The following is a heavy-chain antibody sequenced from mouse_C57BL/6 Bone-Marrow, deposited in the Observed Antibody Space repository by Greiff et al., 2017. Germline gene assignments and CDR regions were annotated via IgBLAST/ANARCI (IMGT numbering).Heavy chain of an antibody. D-gene: IGHD1-3*01. CDR1: GYAFSSSW. CDR2: IYPGDGDT. CDR3: ARERELDDPFAY. Sequence: QVQLQQSGPELVKPGASVTISCKASGYAFSSSWMNWVKQRPGKGLEWIGRIYPGDGDTNYNGKFKGKATLTADKSSSTAYMQLSSLTSEDSAVYFCARERELDDPFAYWGQGTLVTVSA. V-gene: IGHV1-82*01. J-gene: IGHJ3*01.